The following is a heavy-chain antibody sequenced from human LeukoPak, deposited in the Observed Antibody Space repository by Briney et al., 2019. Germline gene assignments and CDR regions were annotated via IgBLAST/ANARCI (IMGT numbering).Heavy chain of an antibody. V-gene: IGHV4-61*01. CDR1: GVSVSSGSYY. CDR2: IYYSGST. CDR3: VQGKDAFDI. J-gene: IGHJ3*02. D-gene: IGHD3-10*01. Sequence: SETLSLTCTVSGVSVSSGSYYWSWIRQPPGKGLEWIGYIYYSGSTNYNPSLKSRVTISVDRSKNQFSLKLSSVTAADTAVYYCVQGKDAFDIWGQGTMVTVSS.